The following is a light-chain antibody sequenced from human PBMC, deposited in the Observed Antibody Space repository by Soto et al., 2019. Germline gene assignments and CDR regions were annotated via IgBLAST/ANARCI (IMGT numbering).Light chain of an antibody. CDR3: QQYGTSPLT. CDR1: QSVRSNS. CDR2: GAS. J-gene: IGKJ4*01. Sequence: EIVLTQSPRTLSLSPGESATLSCTASQSVRSNSLAWYQQKPGQAPRLLMFGASGRATGTPPRFSGRGSGTDVTLTLSRLEPEDFAVYYCQQYGTSPLTFGGGTKGDI. V-gene: IGKV3-20*01.